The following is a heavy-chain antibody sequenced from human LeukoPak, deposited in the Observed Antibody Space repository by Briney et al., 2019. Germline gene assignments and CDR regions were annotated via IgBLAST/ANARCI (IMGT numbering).Heavy chain of an antibody. J-gene: IGHJ5*02. CDR3: ARGRPRPDYYQLLARRNWFDP. V-gene: IGHV4-34*01. D-gene: IGHD2-2*01. Sequence: SERLSLTCAVYGGSFSGYYWSWIRQPPGKGLEWIGEINHSGSTNYNPSLKIRVTISVDTSKNQFSLKLSSVTAADTAVYYCARGRPRPDYYQLLARRNWFDPWGQGTLVTVSS. CDR2: INHSGST. CDR1: GGSFSGYY.